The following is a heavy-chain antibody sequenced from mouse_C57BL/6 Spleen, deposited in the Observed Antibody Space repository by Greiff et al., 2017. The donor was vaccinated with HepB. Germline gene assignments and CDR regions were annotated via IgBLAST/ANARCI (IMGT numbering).Heavy chain of an antibody. J-gene: IGHJ2*01. CDR2: IYPRDGST. CDR1: GYTFTSYD. CDR3: AYYGSRGYFDY. V-gene: IGHV1-85*01. D-gene: IGHD1-1*01. Sequence: QVHVKQSGPELVKPGASVKLSCKASGYTFTSYDINWVKQRPGQGLEWIGWIYPRDGSTKYNEKFKGKATLTVDTSSSTAYMELHSLTSEDSAVYFCAYYGSRGYFDYWGQGTTLTVSS.